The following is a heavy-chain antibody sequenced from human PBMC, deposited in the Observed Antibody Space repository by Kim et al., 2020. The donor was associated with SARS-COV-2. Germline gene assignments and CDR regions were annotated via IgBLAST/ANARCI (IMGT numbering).Heavy chain of an antibody. J-gene: IGHJ4*02. V-gene: IGHV3-23*01. D-gene: IGHD4-4*01. CDR3: AKVTTITAPFYDY. Sequence: DYCQGRVTIPRDNSTTALNLEMNSLRAEDTALYYCAKVTTITAPFYDYWGQGTLVTVSS.